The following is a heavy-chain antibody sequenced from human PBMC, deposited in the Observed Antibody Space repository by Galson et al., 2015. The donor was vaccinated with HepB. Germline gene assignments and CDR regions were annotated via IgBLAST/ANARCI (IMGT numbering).Heavy chain of an antibody. V-gene: IGHV1-2*02. J-gene: IGHJ3*02. CDR2: INPNSGGT. CDR1: GYTFTGYY. D-gene: IGHD6-19*01. CDR3: ARGIRVTGTWPAYDI. Sequence: SVKVSCKASGYTFTGYYIHWVRQAPGPGLEWMGWINPNSGGTNYAQSFQGRLTMTRDTSITTAYMEVSRLRSDDTAVYYCARGIRVTGTWPAYDIWGQGTMVTVSS.